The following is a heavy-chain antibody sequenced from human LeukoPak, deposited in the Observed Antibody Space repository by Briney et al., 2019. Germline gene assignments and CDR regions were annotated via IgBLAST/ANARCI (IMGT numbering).Heavy chain of an antibody. Sequence: SETLSLTCGVSGYSITSGFSWGWIRQPPGKGLEWIGTISHSGTTDYKSTLESRLTISMDTSKNLFSLRLTSVTAADTAVYYCAQEGAVPAIEPWGQGTLVTVSS. CDR1: GYSITSGFS. J-gene: IGHJ5*02. V-gene: IGHV4-38-2*01. CDR3: AQEGAVPAIEP. CDR2: ISHSGTT. D-gene: IGHD3-16*01.